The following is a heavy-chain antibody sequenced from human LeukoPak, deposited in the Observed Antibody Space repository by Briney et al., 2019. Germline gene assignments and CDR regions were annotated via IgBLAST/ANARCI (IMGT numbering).Heavy chain of an antibody. J-gene: IGHJ4*02. Sequence: PGGSLRLSCAASGFTFSSYAMHWVRQAPGKGLEYVSAISSNGGSTYYANSVKGRFTISRGNSKNTLYLQMGSLRAEDMAVYYCARGGTIMVRGVNFDYWGQGTLVTVSS. CDR2: ISSNGGST. V-gene: IGHV3-64*01. CDR1: GFTFSSYA. CDR3: ARGGTIMVRGVNFDY. D-gene: IGHD3-10*01.